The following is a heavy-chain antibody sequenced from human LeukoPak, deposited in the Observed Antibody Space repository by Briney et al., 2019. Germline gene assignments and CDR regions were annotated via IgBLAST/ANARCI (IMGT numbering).Heavy chain of an antibody. J-gene: IGHJ4*02. Sequence: SETLSLTCTVSGGSISSYYWSWIRQPAGKGLEWIGRIYTSGSTNYNPSLKSRVTMSVDTSKNQFSLKLSSVTAADTAVYHCARQYCSSTSCYGGIWDYWGQGTLVTVSS. CDR3: ARQYCSSTSCYGGIWDY. D-gene: IGHD2-2*01. V-gene: IGHV4-4*07. CDR1: GGSISSYY. CDR2: IYTSGST.